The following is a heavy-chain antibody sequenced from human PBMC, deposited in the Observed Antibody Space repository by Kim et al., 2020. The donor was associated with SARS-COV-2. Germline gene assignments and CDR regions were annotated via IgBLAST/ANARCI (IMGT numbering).Heavy chain of an antibody. D-gene: IGHD3-10*01. J-gene: IGHJ6*03. CDR3: ARCPLSMTMVRGMITTTLFGCYNMDA. CDR2: ISSSSSTV. CDR1: GFNFNSYS. Sequence: GGSLRLSCTVSGFNFNSYSMNWVRQAPGKGLEWVSYISSSSSTVYYAGSVRGRFTISRDNAKNSLFLQMNSLRDDDTAVYYCARCPLSMTMVRGMITTTLFGCYNMDAWGYGTTVTVSS. V-gene: IGHV3-48*02.